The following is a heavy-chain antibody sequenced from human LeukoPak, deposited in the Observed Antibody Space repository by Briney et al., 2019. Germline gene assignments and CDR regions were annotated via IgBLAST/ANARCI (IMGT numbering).Heavy chain of an antibody. CDR2: IIPIFGTA. D-gene: IGHD3-9*01. CDR1: GGTFSSYA. J-gene: IGHJ4*02. Sequence: SVKVSCKASGGTFSSYAISWVRQAPGQGLEWVGGIIPIFGTANYAQKFQGRVTITADESTSTAYMEPSSLRSEDTAVYYCARDPLRYFEPAGYFDYWGQGTLVTVSS. CDR3: ARDPLRYFEPAGYFDY. V-gene: IGHV1-69*13.